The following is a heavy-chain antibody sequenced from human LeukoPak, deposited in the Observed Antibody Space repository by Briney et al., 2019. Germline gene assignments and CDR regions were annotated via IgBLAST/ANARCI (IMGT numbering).Heavy chain of an antibody. CDR2: IYTSGST. D-gene: IGHD3-10*01. CDR3: ASFDWFGAEIRWAGAMGAFDI. Sequence: SETLSLTCTVSGGSISSYYWSWIRQPAGKGLEWIGRIYTSGSTNYNPSLKSRVTMSVDTSKNQFSLKLSSVTAADTAVYYCASFDWFGAEIRWAGAMGAFDIWGQGTMVTVSS. CDR1: GGSISSYY. J-gene: IGHJ3*02. V-gene: IGHV4-4*07.